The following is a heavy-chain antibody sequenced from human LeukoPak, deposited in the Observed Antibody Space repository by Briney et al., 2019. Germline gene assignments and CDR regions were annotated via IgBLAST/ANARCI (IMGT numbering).Heavy chain of an antibody. CDR2: ISGYNGNT. Sequence: ASVKVSCKASGYTFTNYGICWVRQAPGQGLEWLGWISGYNGNTNYAQKFQGRVTTTTDTSTSTAYMELRSLRSDDTAVYYCARGTDYYDSSGTYYYYYMDVWDKGTTVTISS. J-gene: IGHJ6*03. CDR1: GYTFTNYG. CDR3: ARGTDYYDSSGTYYYYYMDV. D-gene: IGHD3-22*01. V-gene: IGHV1-18*01.